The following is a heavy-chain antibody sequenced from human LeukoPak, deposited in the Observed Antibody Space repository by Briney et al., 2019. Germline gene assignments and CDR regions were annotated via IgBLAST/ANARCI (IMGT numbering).Heavy chain of an antibody. D-gene: IGHD2-21*01. CDR2: IYPGYSDT. V-gene: IGHV5-51*01. CDR3: ARAYYCGGGGCKLEY. J-gene: IGHJ4*02. CDR1: GYSFNTYW. Sequence: VEALKISCQGSGYSFNTYWIAWVRQMPGKGLECMGIIYPGYSDTRYSPSFQGQITMSADKSINTAYLRWSSLKASDTAMYYCARAYYCGGGGCKLEYWGQGTLVTVSS.